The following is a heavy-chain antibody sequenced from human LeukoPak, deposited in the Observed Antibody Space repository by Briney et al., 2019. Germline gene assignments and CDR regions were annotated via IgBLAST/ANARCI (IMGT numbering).Heavy chain of an antibody. CDR1: GFTFNSYS. J-gene: IGHJ4*02. CDR3: ARALYDLYFDY. CDR2: VSGSSSYI. V-gene: IGHV3-21*04. Sequence: GGSLRLSCAATGFTFNSYSMNWVRQAPGKGLEWVSSVSGSSSYIYYADSVKGRFTISRDNAKNTLYLQMNSLRAEDTAVYYCARALYDLYFDYWGQGTLVTVSS. D-gene: IGHD3-16*01.